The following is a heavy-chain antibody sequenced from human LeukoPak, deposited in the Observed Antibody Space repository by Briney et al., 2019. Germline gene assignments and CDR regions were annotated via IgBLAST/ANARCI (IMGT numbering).Heavy chain of an antibody. CDR1: GYTFTNYG. CDR3: AREGGGSLRYFDWLLYYFDY. Sequence: ASVKISCKTSGYTFTNYGITWVRQAPGQGLEWMGWRSAYNGDTKYAQTLQGRVTMTTDTSTYTAYMELRNLRSDDTAMYYCAREGGGSLRYFDWLLYYFDYWGQGTLVTVSS. D-gene: IGHD3-9*01. V-gene: IGHV1-18*01. CDR2: RSAYNGDT. J-gene: IGHJ4*02.